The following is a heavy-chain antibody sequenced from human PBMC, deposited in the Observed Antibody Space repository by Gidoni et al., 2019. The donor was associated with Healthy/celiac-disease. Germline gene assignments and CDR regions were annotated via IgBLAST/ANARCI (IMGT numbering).Heavy chain of an antibody. CDR3: ARHMRRIQLGAFDI. CDR2: IYYSGVT. J-gene: IGHJ3*02. Sequence: QLQLQESGPGLVKPSVTLSLTCTVSGGSISSSSYYWGWIRQPPGKGLEWIGSIYYSGVTYYNPSRKSRVTISVDTTKNQFSLKLSSVTAADTAVYYCARHMRRIQLGAFDIWGQGTMVTVSS. CDR1: GGSISSSSYY. D-gene: IGHD6-6*01. V-gene: IGHV4-39*01.